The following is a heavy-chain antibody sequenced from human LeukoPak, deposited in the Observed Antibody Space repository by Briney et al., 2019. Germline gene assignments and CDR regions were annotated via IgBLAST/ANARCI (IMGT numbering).Heavy chain of an antibody. CDR3: ARAASIAARWVFDY. CDR2: IYTSGST. D-gene: IGHD6-6*01. CDR1: GGSISSYY. V-gene: IGHV4-4*07. Sequence: SETLPLTCTVSGGSISSYYWSWIRQPAGKGLEWIGRIYTSGSTNYNPSLKSRVTMSVDTSKNQFSLKLSSVTAADTAVYYCARAASIAARWVFDYWGQGTLVTVSS. J-gene: IGHJ4*02.